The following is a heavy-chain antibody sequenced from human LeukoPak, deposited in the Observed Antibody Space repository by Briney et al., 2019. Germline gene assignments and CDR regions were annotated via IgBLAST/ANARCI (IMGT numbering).Heavy chain of an antibody. V-gene: IGHV4-59*10. CDR3: ASTHCSSTSCYAGEYYFDY. CDR2: IYTSGST. J-gene: IGHJ4*02. Sequence: SETLSLTCAVYGGSFSGYYWSWIRQPAGKGLEWIGRIYTSGSTNYNPSLKSRVTMSVDTSKNRFSLKLSSVTAADTAVYYCASTHCSSTSCYAGEYYFDYWGQGTLVTVSS. CDR1: GGSFSGYY. D-gene: IGHD2-2*01.